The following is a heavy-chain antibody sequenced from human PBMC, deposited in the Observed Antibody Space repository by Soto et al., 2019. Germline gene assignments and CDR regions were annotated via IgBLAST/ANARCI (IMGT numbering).Heavy chain of an antibody. V-gene: IGHV3-7*03. CDR3: ASPWDTAMVSTWNY. CDR1: GFTFSSYS. CDR2: INKNGGEK. J-gene: IGHJ4*02. Sequence: GWSLRLSCAASGFTFSSYSMSWVRQAPGKGLEWVANINKNGGEKYYVDSVKGRFTISRDNAKNSLYLQMNSLRAEDTAVYYCASPWDTAMVSTWNYCVQGNMVTVSS. D-gene: IGHD5-18*01.